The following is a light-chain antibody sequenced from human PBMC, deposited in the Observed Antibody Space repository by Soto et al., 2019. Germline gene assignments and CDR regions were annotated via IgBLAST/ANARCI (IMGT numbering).Light chain of an antibody. CDR2: EVA. J-gene: IGLJ1*01. V-gene: IGLV2-23*02. CDR3: CSDAGTSSYL. Sequence: QSALTQPASVSVSPGQSITISCTRTNSDLGSFNFVSWYQQHPGKAPKVVIYEVAKRPSGISDRFSGSKSGNTASLTISGLQVEDEADYYCCSDAGTSSYLFGTGTKVTVL. CDR1: NSDLGSFNF.